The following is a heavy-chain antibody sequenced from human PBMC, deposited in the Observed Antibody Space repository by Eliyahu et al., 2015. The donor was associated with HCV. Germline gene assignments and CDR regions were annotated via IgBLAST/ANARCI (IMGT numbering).Heavy chain of an antibody. CDR3: ARAFIGNYYAGGAIGH. J-gene: IGHJ4*02. CDR1: GFTFDNYA. V-gene: IGHV3-33*01. D-gene: IGHD1-26*01. CDR2: IWFDGSNK. Sequence: QVQLVESGGGVVQPGRSLRLSXAASGFTFDNYAMXWVRQAPGKGLEWVALIWFDGSNKYYADSVKGRFIISRDNLKNTLHLQMNSLRAEDTAVYFCARAFIGNYYAGGAIGHWGQGTLVTVSP.